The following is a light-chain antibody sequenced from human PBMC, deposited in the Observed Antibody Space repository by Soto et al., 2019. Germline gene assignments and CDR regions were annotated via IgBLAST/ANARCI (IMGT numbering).Light chain of an antibody. Sequence: DIKMTQSPSTLSASVGDRVTITCRASQSIRSCLAWYQQKPGKAPKLLIYKASSIESGVPSRVSGCGSGTDFTLTISSLQHDDLSSYFCQQYNSYSTFGQGTNVEI. J-gene: IGKJ1*01. CDR2: KAS. CDR1: QSIRSC. V-gene: IGKV1-5*03. CDR3: QQYNSYST.